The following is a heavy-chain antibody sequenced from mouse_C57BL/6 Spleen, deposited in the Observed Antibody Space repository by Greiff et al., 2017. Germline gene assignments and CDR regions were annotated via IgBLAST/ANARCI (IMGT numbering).Heavy chain of an antibody. D-gene: IGHD1-1*01. V-gene: IGHV1-52*01. J-gene: IGHJ2*01. CDR3: ASYYYGSSYDYFDY. CDR2: IDPSDSET. Sequence: VKLQQPGAELVRPGSSVKLSCKASGYTFTSYWMHWVKQRPIQGLEWIGNIDPSDSETHYNQKFKDKATLTVDKSSSTAYMQLSSLTSEDSAVYYCASYYYGSSYDYFDYWGQGTTLTVSS. CDR1: GYTFTSYW.